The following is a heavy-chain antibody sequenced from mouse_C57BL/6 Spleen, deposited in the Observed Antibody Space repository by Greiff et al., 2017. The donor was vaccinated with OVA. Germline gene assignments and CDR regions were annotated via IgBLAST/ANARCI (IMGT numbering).Heavy chain of an antibody. CDR2: IDPANGTT. D-gene: IGHD1-1*01. Sequence: EVQVVESVAELVRPGASVKLSCTASGFNIKNTYMPWVKQRPEQGLEWIGRIDPANGTTKYAPKFQGKATITADPSSNTAYLQLSSLTSEDTAIYYCARTPTTVVADHWYFDVWGTGTTVTVSS. V-gene: IGHV14-3*01. CDR3: ARTPTTVVADHWYFDV. J-gene: IGHJ1*03. CDR1: GFNIKNTY.